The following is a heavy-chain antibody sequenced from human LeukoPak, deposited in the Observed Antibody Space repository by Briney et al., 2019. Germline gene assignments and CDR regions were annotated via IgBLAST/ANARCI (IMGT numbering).Heavy chain of an antibody. CDR2: IWYDGSNK. Sequence: PGGSLRLSCAASGFTFSSYGMHWVRQAPGEGLEWVAVIWYDGSNKYYADSVKGRFTISRDNSKNTLYLQMNSLRAEDTAVYYCARDSRRGLWPLGYWGQGTLVTVS. CDR1: GFTFSSYG. CDR3: ARDSRRGLWPLGY. D-gene: IGHD2/OR15-2a*01. J-gene: IGHJ4*02. V-gene: IGHV3-33*01.